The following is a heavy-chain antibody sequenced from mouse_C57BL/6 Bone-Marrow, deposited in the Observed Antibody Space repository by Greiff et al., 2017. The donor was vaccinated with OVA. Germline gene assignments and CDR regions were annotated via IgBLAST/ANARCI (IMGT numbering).Heavy chain of an antibody. CDR1: GYTFTSYW. CDR2: IDPNSGGT. V-gene: IGHV1-72*01. CDR3: AKGPLVTTRERDYYAMDY. Sequence: QVQLQQPGAELVKPGASVKLSCKASGYTFTSYWMHWVKQRPGRGLEWIGRIDPNSGGTKYNEKFKSKATLTVDKPSSTAYMQLSSLTSGDSAVYYCAKGPLVTTRERDYYAMDYWGQGTSVTVSS. J-gene: IGHJ4*01. D-gene: IGHD2-2*01.